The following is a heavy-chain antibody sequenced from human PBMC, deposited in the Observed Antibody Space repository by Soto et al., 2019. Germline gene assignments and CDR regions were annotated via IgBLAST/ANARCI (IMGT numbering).Heavy chain of an antibody. D-gene: IGHD3-22*01. V-gene: IGHV1-2*02. CDR1: GYTFTGYY. Sequence: ASVKVSCKASGYTFTGYYMHWARQAPGQGLEWMGWINPNSGGTNYAQKFQGRVTMTRDTSISTAYMELSRLRSDDTAVYYCARVYYYDSSGTSSVGYYYGMDVWGQGTTVTVSS. CDR2: INPNSGGT. J-gene: IGHJ6*02. CDR3: ARVYYYDSSGTSSVGYYYGMDV.